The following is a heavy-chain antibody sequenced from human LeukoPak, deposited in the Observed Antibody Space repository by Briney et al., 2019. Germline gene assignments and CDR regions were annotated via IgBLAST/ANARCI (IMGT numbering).Heavy chain of an antibody. J-gene: IGHJ4*02. CDR3: AKGAGSYIDY. D-gene: IGHD1-26*01. V-gene: IGHV3-30*04. CDR1: GFTFSSYA. CDR2: ISYDGSNK. Sequence: GGSLRLSCAASGFTFSSYAMHWVRQAPGKGLEWVAVISYDGSNKYYADSVKGRFTISRDNSKNTLYLQMNSLRADDTAVYYCAKGAGSYIDYWGQGTLVTVSS.